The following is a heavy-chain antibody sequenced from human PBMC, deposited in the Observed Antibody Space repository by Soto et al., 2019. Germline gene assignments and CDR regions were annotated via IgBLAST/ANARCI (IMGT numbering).Heavy chain of an antibody. V-gene: IGHV3-7*03. D-gene: IGHD3-3*01. CDR3: ARDHRTIFGVVMYYYGMDV. CDR2: IKQDGSEK. J-gene: IGHJ6*02. CDR1: GFTFSSYW. Sequence: GGSLRLSCAASGFTFSSYWMSWVRQAPGKGLEWVANIKQDGSEKYYVDSVKGRFTISRDNAKNSLYLQMNSLRAEDTAVYYCARDHRTIFGVVMYYYGMDVWGQGTTVTVSS.